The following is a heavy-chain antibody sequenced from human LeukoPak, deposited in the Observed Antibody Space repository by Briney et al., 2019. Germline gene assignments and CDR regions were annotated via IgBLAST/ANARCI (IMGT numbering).Heavy chain of an antibody. CDR2: INWSSGSV. CDR1: GFKFEDYA. CDR3: VKDKGVAMARRRGNSLVV. Sequence: PGRSLRLSCVGSGFKFEDYAMHWIRQAPGKGLEWASGINWSSGSVEYAVSVKGRFTISRDNAMNSLYLQMTSLRREDTALYYCVKDKGVAMARRRGNSLVVWGPGTTVTVTS. J-gene: IGHJ3*01. V-gene: IGHV3-9*01. D-gene: IGHD2-21*01.